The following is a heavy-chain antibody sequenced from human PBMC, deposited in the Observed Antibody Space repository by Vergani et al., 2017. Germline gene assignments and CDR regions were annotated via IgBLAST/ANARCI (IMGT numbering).Heavy chain of an antibody. Sequence: QVHLVESGGGVVQPGRSLRLSCAASGFTFNQYGMHWVRQAPGKGLGWVAVTWYDGNNKQYADSVKGRFTISRDNSKSTMYLQMNSLRDEDTGVYYCARDLRLLYNRFDPWGQGTLVTVSS. V-gene: IGHV3-33*01. J-gene: IGHJ5*02. D-gene: IGHD1-14*01. CDR2: TWYDGNNK. CDR3: ARDLRLLYNRFDP. CDR1: GFTFNQYG.